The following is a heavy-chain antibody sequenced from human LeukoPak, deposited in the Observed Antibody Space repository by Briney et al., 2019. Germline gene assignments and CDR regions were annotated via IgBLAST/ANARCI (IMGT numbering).Heavy chain of an antibody. CDR2: IWYDGSQR. J-gene: IGHJ3*02. CDR1: GFSFSKYG. V-gene: IGHV3-30*02. CDR3: AIENFDSGGPGSGSPAFDI. D-gene: IGHD3-22*01. Sequence: GGSLRLSCAASGFSFSKYGLHWVRQAPGKGLQWVAMIWYDGSQRYYVDSVKGRFTISRDSSKNKMFLQVNSLTGEHTPVYYCAIENFDSGGPGSGSPAFDIWGQGTMVSVSS.